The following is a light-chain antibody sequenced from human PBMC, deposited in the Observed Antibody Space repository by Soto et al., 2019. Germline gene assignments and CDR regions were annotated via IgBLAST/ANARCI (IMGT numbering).Light chain of an antibody. J-gene: IGLJ2*01. CDR1: SSDVGSYNL. V-gene: IGLV2-23*02. CDR2: EVS. CDR3: CSYAGSRTHVL. Sequence: QSALTQPAPVSGFPGQSITISCIGTSSDVGSYNLVSWYQQHPGKAPKVLIYEVSERPSGVSNRFSGSKSGNTASLTISGLQAEDEAEYYCCSYAGSRTHVLFGGGTKLTVL.